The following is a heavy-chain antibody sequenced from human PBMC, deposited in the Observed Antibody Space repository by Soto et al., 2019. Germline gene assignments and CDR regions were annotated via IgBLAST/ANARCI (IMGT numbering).Heavy chain of an antibody. D-gene: IGHD1-7*01. Sequence: PGGSLRLSCAASGFTFDDYTMHWVRQAPGKGLEWVSLISWDGGSTYYADSVKGRFTISRDNTKNSLYLQMNSLRAEDTAVYYCARSPGVSATTVFDIWGQGTLVTVSS. CDR1: GFTFDDYT. CDR3: ARSPGVSATTVFDI. V-gene: IGHV3-43*01. J-gene: IGHJ4*02. CDR2: ISWDGGST.